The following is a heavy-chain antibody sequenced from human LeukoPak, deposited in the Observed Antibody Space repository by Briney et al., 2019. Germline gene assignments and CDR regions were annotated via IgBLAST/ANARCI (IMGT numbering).Heavy chain of an antibody. J-gene: IGHJ4*02. V-gene: IGHV3-9*01. CDR1: GFTFDDYT. D-gene: IGHD1-14*01. CDR3: AKDANPSGALFDF. CDR2: ISWSGGSI. Sequence: PGGSLRLSCAASGFTFDDYTMHGGRPGPGKGRGWVSGISWSGGSIGYAYSVKGRFTISRDNAKNSLYLQVNSLRVEDTAFYYCAKDANPSGALFDFWGQGTLVTVSS.